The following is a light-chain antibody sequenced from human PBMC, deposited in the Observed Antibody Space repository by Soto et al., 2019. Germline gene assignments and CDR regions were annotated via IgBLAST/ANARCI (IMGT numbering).Light chain of an antibody. Sequence: PGARATLSCRASQTVSNSYMAWYQQKPGQAPRLLIYGASSRATGIPDRFSGSGSGTDFTLTISRLEPEDFAVYYCQQYGSSPWTFGQGTKVEIK. CDR3: QQYGSSPWT. J-gene: IGKJ1*01. V-gene: IGKV3-20*01. CDR1: QTVSNSY. CDR2: GAS.